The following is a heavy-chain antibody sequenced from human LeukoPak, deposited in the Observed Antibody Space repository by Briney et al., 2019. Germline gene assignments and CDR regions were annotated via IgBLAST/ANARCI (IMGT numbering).Heavy chain of an antibody. CDR3: AGQPATVVTGDVNFDY. V-gene: IGHV4-34*01. D-gene: IGHD4-23*01. CDR1: GGSFSGYY. J-gene: IGHJ4*02. Sequence: SETLSLTCAVYGGSFSGYYWSWIRQPPGKGLEWIGEINHSGSTNYNPSLKSRVTISVDTSKNQFSLKLSSVTAADTAVYYCAGQPATVVTGDVNFDYWGQGTLVTVSS. CDR2: INHSGST.